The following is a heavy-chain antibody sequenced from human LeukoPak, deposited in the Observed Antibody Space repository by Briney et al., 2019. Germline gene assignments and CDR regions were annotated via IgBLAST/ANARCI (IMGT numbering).Heavy chain of an antibody. J-gene: IGHJ5*02. CDR3: AREVTTNWFDP. CDR2: IYTSGST. Sequence: KTSETLSLTCTLCIHSKSIKYGRWIRQPAGKGLEWIGRIYTSGSTNYNPSLKSRVTMSVDTSKKQFSLRLSSVTAADTAVYYCAREVTTNWFDPWGQGTLVTVSS. CDR1: IHSKSIKY. D-gene: IGHD2-21*02. V-gene: IGHV4-4*07.